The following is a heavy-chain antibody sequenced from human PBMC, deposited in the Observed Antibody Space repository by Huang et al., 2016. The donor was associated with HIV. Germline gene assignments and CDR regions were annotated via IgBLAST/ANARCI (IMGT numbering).Heavy chain of an antibody. CDR1: GYSFTRQW. CDR2: IYPGDSDV. CDR3: ARPPTYSDDGGYYIDAFGV. V-gene: IGHV5-51*03. Sequence: EVQLVQSGAEMKRPGESLKISFKVSGYSFTRQWIGWVRQMPGKGPEWMGIIYPGDSDVKYSPTFQGQVTIAADNSISTAYLQWKSLKVSDTAMYFCARPPTYSDDGGYYIDAFGVWGRGTMVTVS. D-gene: IGHD2-21*02. J-gene: IGHJ3*01.